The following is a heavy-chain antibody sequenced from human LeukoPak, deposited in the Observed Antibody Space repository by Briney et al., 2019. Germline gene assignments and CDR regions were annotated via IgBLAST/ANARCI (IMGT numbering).Heavy chain of an antibody. CDR2: ISFDGKNK. V-gene: IGHV3-30*03. D-gene: IGHD3-22*01. Sequence: NPGGSLRLSCAASGFTFSDYTMNWVRQAPGKGLEWVAVISFDGKNKYYADSVKGRFTISRDNSKNTVYLQMNSLRAEDTAVYHCASLFYHESSFYQGNLDYWGQGTQVTVSS. J-gene: IGHJ4*02. CDR1: GFTFSDYT. CDR3: ASLFYHESSFYQGNLDY.